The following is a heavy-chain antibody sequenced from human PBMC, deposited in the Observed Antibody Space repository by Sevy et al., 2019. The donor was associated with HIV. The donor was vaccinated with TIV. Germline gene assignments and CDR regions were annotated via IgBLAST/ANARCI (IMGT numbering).Heavy chain of an antibody. V-gene: IGHV5-51*01. CDR3: ATSRSGYFDSSGYYIY. D-gene: IGHD3-22*01. CDR2: IYPDDSDT. J-gene: IGHJ4*02. CDR1: GYSFTSHW. Sequence: ESLKISCKGSGYSFTSHWIGWVRHMPGKGLEWMGIIYPDDSDTRYSRSFQGQVTFSADKSISTAYLQWSSLKASDTAMYYCATSRSGYFDSSGYYIYWGQGTLVTVSS.